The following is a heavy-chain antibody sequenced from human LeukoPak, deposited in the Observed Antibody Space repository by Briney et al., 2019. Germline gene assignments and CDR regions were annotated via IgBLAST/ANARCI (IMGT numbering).Heavy chain of an antibody. Sequence: GGSLRLSCAASGFTFINAWMAWVRQAPGKGLEWVGRIKATPHGGTTDYAAPVKGRFTISRDNSKNMLYLQMNSLKTEDTAVYYCAAPPFDYWGQGTLVTVSS. J-gene: IGHJ4*02. V-gene: IGHV3-15*01. CDR1: GFTFINAW. CDR3: AAPPFDY. D-gene: IGHD2-15*01. CDR2: IKATPHGGTT.